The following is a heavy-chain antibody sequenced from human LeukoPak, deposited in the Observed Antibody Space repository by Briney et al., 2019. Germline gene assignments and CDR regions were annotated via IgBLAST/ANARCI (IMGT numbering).Heavy chain of an antibody. Sequence: SETLSLTCAVYSGSFSGYYWSWIRQPPGKGLEWIGEINHSGSTNYNPSLKSRVTISVDTSKNQFSLKLSSVTAADTAVYYCARGGNWNLRYFDLWGRGTLVTVSS. CDR3: ARGGNWNLRYFDL. J-gene: IGHJ2*01. CDR1: SGSFSGYY. D-gene: IGHD1-1*01. CDR2: INHSGST. V-gene: IGHV4-34*01.